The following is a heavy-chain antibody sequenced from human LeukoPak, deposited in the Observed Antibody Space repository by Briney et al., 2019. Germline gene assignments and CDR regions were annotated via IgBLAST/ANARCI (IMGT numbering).Heavy chain of an antibody. V-gene: IGHV1-2*02. J-gene: IGHJ3*01. CDR3: ARVHGGRELDAFDF. D-gene: IGHD1-7*01. Sequence: GASVKVSCKASGGTFSSYAISWVRQAPGQGLEWMGWIKPNSGGTHYVQMFQGRVTMTRDTSISTVYMDLSNLKYDDTAVYYCARVHGGRELDAFDFWGQGTMLTVSS. CDR2: IKPNSGGT. CDR1: GGTFSSYA.